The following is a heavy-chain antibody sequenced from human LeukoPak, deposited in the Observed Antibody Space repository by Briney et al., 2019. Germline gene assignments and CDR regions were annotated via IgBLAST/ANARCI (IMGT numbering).Heavy chain of an antibody. V-gene: IGHV4-59*01. D-gene: IGHD4-17*01. CDR2: IYYSGST. CDR1: GGSISSYY. Sequence: PSETLSLTCTVSGGSISSYYWSWIRQPPGKGLEWIGYIYYSGSTNYNPSLKSRVTISVDTSKNQFSLKLSSVTAADTAVYYCARATGDYGDYYFDYWGQGTLVTVSS. J-gene: IGHJ4*02. CDR3: ARATGDYGDYYFDY.